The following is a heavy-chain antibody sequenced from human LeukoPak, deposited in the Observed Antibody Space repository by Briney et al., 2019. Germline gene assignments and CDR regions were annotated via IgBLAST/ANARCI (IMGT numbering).Heavy chain of an antibody. Sequence: ASVKVSCKASGYTFTGYYMHWVRQAPGQGLEWMGRINPNSGGTNYAQKFQGRVTMPRDTSISTAYMELSRLRSDDTAVYYCARYYYYDSSGYPDYWGQGTLVTVSS. CDR2: INPNSGGT. CDR3: ARYYYYDSSGYPDY. J-gene: IGHJ4*02. CDR1: GYTFTGYY. V-gene: IGHV1-2*06. D-gene: IGHD3-22*01.